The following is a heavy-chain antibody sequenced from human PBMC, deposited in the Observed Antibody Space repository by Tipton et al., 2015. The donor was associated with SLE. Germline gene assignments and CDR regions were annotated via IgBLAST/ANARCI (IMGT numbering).Heavy chain of an antibody. Sequence: TLSLTCTASGGSINNYYWTWIRQPPGKGLEWIGHIYNSGGTNSNPSFKSRVTISADTSKNQFSLRLTSVTAADTAVYFCARVGDYYNSGSRVFDHWGQGFLVTVSS. D-gene: IGHD3-10*01. CDR1: GGSINNYY. V-gene: IGHV4-59*12. CDR2: IYNSGGT. J-gene: IGHJ4*02. CDR3: ARVGDYYNSGSRVFDH.